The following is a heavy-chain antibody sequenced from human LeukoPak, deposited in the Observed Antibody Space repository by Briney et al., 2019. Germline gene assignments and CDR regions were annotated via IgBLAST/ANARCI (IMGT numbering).Heavy chain of an antibody. CDR1: GYTFTGYY. V-gene: IGHV1-2*02. D-gene: IGHD2-2*03. J-gene: IGHJ4*02. Sequence: ASVKVSCKASGYTFTGYYMHWVRQAPGQGLEWVGWINPNSGGTNYAQKFQGRVTMTRDTSISTAYMELSRLRSDDTTVYYCARMAGYCSSTSCYGSGYFDYWGQGTLVTVSS. CDR3: ARMAGYCSSTSCYGSGYFDY. CDR2: INPNSGGT.